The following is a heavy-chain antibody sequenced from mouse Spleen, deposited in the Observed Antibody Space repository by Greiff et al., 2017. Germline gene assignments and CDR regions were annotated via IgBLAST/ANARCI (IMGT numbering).Heavy chain of an antibody. CDR1: GYTFTDYY. J-gene: IGHJ2*01. CDR3: ARVCNWDSDYFDY. Sequence: QVTLKESGAELVRPGASVKLSCKASGYTFTDYYINWVKQRPGQGLEWIARIYPGSGNTYYNEKFKGKATLTAEKSSSTAYMQLSSLTSEDSAVYFCARVCNWDSDYFDYWGQGTTLTVSS. V-gene: IGHV1-76*01. CDR2: IYPGSGNT. D-gene: IGHD4-1*01.